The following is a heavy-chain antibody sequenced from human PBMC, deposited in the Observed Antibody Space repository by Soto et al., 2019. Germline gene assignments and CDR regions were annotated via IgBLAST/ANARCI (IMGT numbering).Heavy chain of an antibody. J-gene: IGHJ4*02. CDR2: IDGSGNT. D-gene: IGHD1-26*01. CDR3: VGARGRLVGFDY. V-gene: IGHV4-34*01. CDR1: SESLSGYY. Sequence: QVQLQQWGAGLLKPSETLSLTCAVNSESLSGYYWSWIRQSPGKGLEWIGEIDGSGNTNYSPALRTRVSFSVDTSKTHFSLNLNSVSAADTAAYYCVGARGRLVGFDYWGQGTLVTVSS.